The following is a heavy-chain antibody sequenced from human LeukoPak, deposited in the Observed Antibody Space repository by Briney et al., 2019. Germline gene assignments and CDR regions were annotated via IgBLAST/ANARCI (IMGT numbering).Heavy chain of an antibody. J-gene: IGHJ4*02. CDR2: IIPIFGTA. CDR3: ATGLIVGATREVDY. Sequence: ASVKVSCKASGGTFSSYAISWVRQAPGQGLEWMGGIIPIFGTANYAQKFQGRVTITADESTSTAYMELSSLRSEDTAVYYCATGLIVGATREVDYWGQGTLVTVSS. V-gene: IGHV1-69*13. D-gene: IGHD1-26*01. CDR1: GGTFSSYA.